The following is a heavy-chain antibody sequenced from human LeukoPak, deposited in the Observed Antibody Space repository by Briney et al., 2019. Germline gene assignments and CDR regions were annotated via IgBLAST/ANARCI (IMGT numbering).Heavy chain of an antibody. CDR2: INHSGST. J-gene: IGHJ4*02. Sequence: SETLSLTCAVYGGSFSGYYWSWVRQPPGKGLEWIGEINHSGSTNYNPSLKSRVTISVDTSKNQFSLKLSSVTAADTAEYYCARRCPGLWFGELLHRYFDYWGQGTLVTVSS. V-gene: IGHV4-34*01. CDR3: ARRCPGLWFGELLHRYFDY. D-gene: IGHD3-10*01. CDR1: GGSFSGYY.